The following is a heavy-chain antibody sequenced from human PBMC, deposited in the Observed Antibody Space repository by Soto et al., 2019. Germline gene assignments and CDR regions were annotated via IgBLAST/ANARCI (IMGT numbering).Heavy chain of an antibody. Sequence: ASVIVSCKASGYTFTSYALHWVRQAPGQRLEWMGWINAGNGNTKYSEKFQGRVTITRDTSASTAYMELSSLRSEDTAVYYCARDFSDWTRYGMDVWGQGTTVTVSS. CDR3: ARDFSDWTRYGMDV. V-gene: IGHV1-3*01. CDR2: INAGNGNT. CDR1: GYTFTSYA. J-gene: IGHJ6*02. D-gene: IGHD1-1*01.